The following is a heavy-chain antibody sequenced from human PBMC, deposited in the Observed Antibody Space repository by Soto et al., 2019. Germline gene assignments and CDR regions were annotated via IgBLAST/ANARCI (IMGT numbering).Heavy chain of an antibody. D-gene: IGHD6-19*01. V-gene: IGHV3-23*01. Sequence: QPGGSLRLSCAASGFTFSSYTMSWVRQAPGKGLEWVSAISGSGGSTYYADSVKGRFTISRDNSKNTLYLQMNSLRAEDTAVYYCAKDGRKWLVWTEDFDYWGQGTLVTVSS. CDR1: GFTFSSYT. CDR3: AKDGRKWLVWTEDFDY. J-gene: IGHJ4*02. CDR2: ISGSGGST.